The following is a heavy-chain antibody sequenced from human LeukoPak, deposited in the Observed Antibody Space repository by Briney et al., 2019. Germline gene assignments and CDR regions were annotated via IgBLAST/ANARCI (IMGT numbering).Heavy chain of an antibody. CDR1: GFTFSSYS. CDR3: ARALDIVLMVYAPDAFDI. CDR2: ISGNNNYI. Sequence: GGSLRLSCAASGFTFSSYSMNWVRQAPGKGLEWVSSISGNNNYIYYADSVKGRFTISRDNAKNSLYLQMNSLRAEDTAVYYCARALDIVLMVYAPDAFDIWGQGTMVTVSS. V-gene: IGHV3-21*01. D-gene: IGHD2-8*01. J-gene: IGHJ3*02.